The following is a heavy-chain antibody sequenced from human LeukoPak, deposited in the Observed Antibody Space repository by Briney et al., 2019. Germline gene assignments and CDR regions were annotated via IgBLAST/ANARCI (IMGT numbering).Heavy chain of an antibody. J-gene: IGHJ5*02. CDR2: ISYDGSNK. CDR3: AKDTSHSSSWYENWFDP. D-gene: IGHD6-13*01. CDR1: GFTFRSYG. V-gene: IGHV3-30*18. Sequence: GGSLRLSCAASGFTFRSYGMHWVRQAPGKGLEWEAVISYDGSNKYYADSVKGRFTISRDNSKNTLYLQMNSLRTEDTAVYYCAKDTSHSSSWYENWFDPWGQGTLVTVSS.